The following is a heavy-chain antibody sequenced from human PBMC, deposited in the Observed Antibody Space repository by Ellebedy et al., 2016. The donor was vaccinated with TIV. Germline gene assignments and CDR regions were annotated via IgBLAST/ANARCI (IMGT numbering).Heavy chain of an antibody. J-gene: IGHJ6*02. CDR1: GYNFTTYW. V-gene: IGHV5-51*01. CDR3: TRHSKGAMDV. CDR2: IYPDDSDI. D-gene: IGHD4-11*01. Sequence: GESLKISXMGSGYNFTTYWIAWVRQMPGKGLEWMGVIYPDDSDIRYSPSFQGHVTISTDNSISSAYLQWSSLKPSDTAMYYCTRHSKGAMDVWGQGTTVTVSS.